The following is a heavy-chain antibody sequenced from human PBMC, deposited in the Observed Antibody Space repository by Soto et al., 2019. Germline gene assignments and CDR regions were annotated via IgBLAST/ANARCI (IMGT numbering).Heavy chain of an antibody. CDR3: ARDLGYYDSSGYFDY. CDR2: IDSTGST. D-gene: IGHD3-22*01. CDR1: GGSITSYH. Sequence: SETLSLTCVVSGGSITSYHWNWIRQFPGKGLEWIGHIDSTGSTNYSPPPKSRFTMSVDTSKNQFSLQLNSVTPEETAVYYCARDLGYYDSSGYFDYWGQGTLVTVSS. V-gene: IGHV4-4*07. J-gene: IGHJ4*02.